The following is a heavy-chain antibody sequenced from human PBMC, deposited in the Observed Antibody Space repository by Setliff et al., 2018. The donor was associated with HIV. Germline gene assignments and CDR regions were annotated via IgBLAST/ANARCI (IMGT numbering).Heavy chain of an antibody. CDR1: GYTFTNYG. Sequence: ASVKVSCKASGYTFTNYGISWVRQAPGQGLEWMGWISGYNGITKYSQKLQGRVTMTTDTSTSTAYMELRSLRSDDTAVYYCARIKARDDAFDIWGQGTMVTVSS. CDR3: ARIKARDDAFDI. CDR2: ISGYNGIT. V-gene: IGHV1-18*01. J-gene: IGHJ3*02.